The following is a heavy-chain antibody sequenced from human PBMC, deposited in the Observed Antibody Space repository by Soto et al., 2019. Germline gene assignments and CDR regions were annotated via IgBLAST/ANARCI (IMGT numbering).Heavy chain of an antibody. CDR3: ARGITIAARPDNWFDP. CDR2: ISAYNGNT. CDR1: GYTFTSYG. J-gene: IGHJ5*02. D-gene: IGHD6-6*01. V-gene: IGHV1-18*01. Sequence: VASVKVSCKASGYTFTSYGISWVRQAPGQGLEWMGWISAYNGNTNYAQKLQGRVTMTTDTSTSTAYMELRSLRSDDTAVYYCARGITIAARPDNWFDPWGQGTLVTVSS.